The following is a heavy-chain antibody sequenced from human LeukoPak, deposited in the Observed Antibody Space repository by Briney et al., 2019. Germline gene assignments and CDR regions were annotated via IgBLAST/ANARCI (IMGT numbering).Heavy chain of an antibody. V-gene: IGHV4-4*07. D-gene: IGHD1-1*01. CDR2: IHSTGST. CDR3: ARGLEVGADRALDY. CDR1: GGSISHYY. Sequence: SETLSLTCTVSGGSISHYYWSWIRQPAGKGLEGVGRIHSTGSTDYNPSLKSRVTMSVDTSKNQFSAKVNSVNGADTAVYYCARGLEVGADRALDYWGQGTLVTVSS. J-gene: IGHJ4*02.